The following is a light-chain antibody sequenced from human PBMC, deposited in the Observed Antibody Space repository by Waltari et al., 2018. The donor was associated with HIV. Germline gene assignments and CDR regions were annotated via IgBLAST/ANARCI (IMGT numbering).Light chain of an antibody. CDR1: QSVSTN. CDR3: QQYYNWPPWT. V-gene: IGKV3-15*01. J-gene: IGKJ1*01. Sequence: EIVMTQSPATLSVSPGERATLSCRASQSVSTNLAWYQQKPGQAPRLLIHGASTRATGIPTRFSGSGSGTEFTLTISSLQSEDFAVYYCQQYYNWPPWTFGQGTKVEIK. CDR2: GAS.